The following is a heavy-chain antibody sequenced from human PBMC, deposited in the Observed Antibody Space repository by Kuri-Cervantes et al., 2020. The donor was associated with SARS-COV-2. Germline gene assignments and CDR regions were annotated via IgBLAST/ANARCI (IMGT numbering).Heavy chain of an antibody. J-gene: IGHJ6*02. Sequence: SVKVSCKASGGTFSSDAISWVRQAPGQGLEWMGGIIPIFGTANYAQKFQGRVTITADESTSTAYMELSSLRSEDTAVYYCARAGVAGYSSGWNPYYYYGMDVWGQGTTVTVSS. CDR2: IIPIFGTA. CDR3: ARAGVAGYSSGWNPYYYYGMDV. V-gene: IGHV1-69*13. CDR1: GGTFSSDA. D-gene: IGHD6-19*01.